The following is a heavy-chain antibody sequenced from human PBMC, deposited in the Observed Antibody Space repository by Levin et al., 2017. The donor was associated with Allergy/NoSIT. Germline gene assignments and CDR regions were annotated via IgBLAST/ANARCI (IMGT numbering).Heavy chain of an antibody. CDR2: IYYIGST. V-gene: IGHV4-39*07. Sequence: SETLSLTCTVSGGSIISLSYFWGWIRQPPGKGLEWIGNIYYIGSTYSNPSLKSRATISVDTSKNQCSLKLTSVTAADTAVYYCASSYDVLTGYYPHYWGQGTLVTVS. J-gene: IGHJ4*02. D-gene: IGHD3-9*01. CDR1: GGSIISLSYF. CDR3: ASSYDVLTGYYPHY.